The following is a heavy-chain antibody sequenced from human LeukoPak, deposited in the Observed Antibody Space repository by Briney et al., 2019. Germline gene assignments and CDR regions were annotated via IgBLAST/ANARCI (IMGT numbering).Heavy chain of an antibody. CDR3: AKDPNGDYIGAFDI. J-gene: IGHJ3*02. Sequence: GGSLRLSCAASGFTFSKYAMMWLRQAPGKGLEWVSAINGGGGDSYYADSVKGRFIVSRDNSKNTLYLEMRSLRAEDTAVYYCAKDPNGDYIGAFDIWGQGTMVTVSS. CDR1: GFTFSKYA. D-gene: IGHD3-3*01. V-gene: IGHV3-23*01. CDR2: INGGGGDS.